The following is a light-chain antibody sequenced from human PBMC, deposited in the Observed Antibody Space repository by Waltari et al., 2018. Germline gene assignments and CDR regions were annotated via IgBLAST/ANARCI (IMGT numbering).Light chain of an antibody. J-gene: IGLJ2*01. CDR1: SSDVGGYNY. CDR3: SSYTGSNYLV. CDR2: EVT. Sequence: QSALTQPPSASGSPGQSVTISCTGTSSDVGGYNYVSWYQQYPGQAPKLVIYEVTKPPVGVSGRFSGSKSGDTASLTVSWLQAEDEATYFCSSYTGSNYLVFGGGTQLTVL. V-gene: IGLV2-8*01.